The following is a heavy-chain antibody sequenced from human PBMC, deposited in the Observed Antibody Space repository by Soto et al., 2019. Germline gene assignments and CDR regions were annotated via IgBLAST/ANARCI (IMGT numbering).Heavy chain of an antibody. J-gene: IGHJ4*01. V-gene: IGHV4-34*01. CDR2: INHSGST. CDR1: GGSFSGYY. CDR3: ARVHVMVVAGSNFDY. D-gene: IGHD6-19*01. Sequence: PSETLSLTCAVYGGSFSGYYWSWIRQPPGKGLEWIGEINHSGSTNYNPSLKSRVTISVDTSKNQFSLKLSSVTAADTAVYYCARVHVMVVAGSNFDYWGHGTMVTVSS.